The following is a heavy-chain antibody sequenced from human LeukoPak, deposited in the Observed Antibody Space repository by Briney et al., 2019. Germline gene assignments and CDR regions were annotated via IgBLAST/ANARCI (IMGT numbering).Heavy chain of an antibody. V-gene: IGHV4-4*02. CDR2: IHHSGST. CDR3: ARVWFDYSYMDV. CDR1: GDSFSNTNW. J-gene: IGHJ6*03. D-gene: IGHD3-10*01. Sequence: KTSGTLSLTCAVSGDSFSNTNWWTWVRQPPVKGLEWIGEIHHSGSTNYNPSLKSRVTISIDKSKKQFSLKLSSVTAADTAVYYCARVWFDYSYMDVWGKGTTVTVSS.